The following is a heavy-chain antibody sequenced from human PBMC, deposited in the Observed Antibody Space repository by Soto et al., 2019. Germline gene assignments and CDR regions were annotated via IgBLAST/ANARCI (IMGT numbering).Heavy chain of an antibody. CDR1: GYTFTSYG. Sequence: QVQLVQSGAEVKKPGASVKVSCKASGYTFTSYGISWVRQAPGQGLEWMGWISAYNGNTNYAQKLQGRVTMTTDTSTSTAYVELRSLRSDDTAVYYCARVGLEQWLAYYYYGMDVWGQGTTVTVSS. J-gene: IGHJ6*02. CDR2: ISAYNGNT. CDR3: ARVGLEQWLAYYYYGMDV. D-gene: IGHD6-19*01. V-gene: IGHV1-18*01.